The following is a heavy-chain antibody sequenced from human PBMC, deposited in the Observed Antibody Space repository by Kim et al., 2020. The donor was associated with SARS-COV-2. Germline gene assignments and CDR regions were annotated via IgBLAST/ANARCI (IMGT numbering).Heavy chain of an antibody. CDR1: GGSFSGYY. Sequence: SETLSLTCAVYGGSFSGYYWSWIRQPPGKGLEWIGEINHSGSTNYNPSLKSRVTISVDTSKNQFSLKLSSVTAADTAVYYCARGGDDSSGYYLDYWGQGT. CDR2: INHSGST. V-gene: IGHV4-34*01. J-gene: IGHJ4*02. D-gene: IGHD3-22*01. CDR3: ARGGDDSSGYYLDY.